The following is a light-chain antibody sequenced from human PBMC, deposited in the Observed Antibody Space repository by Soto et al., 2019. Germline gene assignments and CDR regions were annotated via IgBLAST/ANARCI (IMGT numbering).Light chain of an antibody. J-gene: IGLJ1*01. CDR1: SSDVGGYNY. Sequence: QSALTQPASVSGSPGQSITISCTGTSSDVGGYNYVSWYQQHPGKAPKLMIYDVSNRPSGVSNRFSGSKSGNTASLTISGLQAEDEADYYCSSYTSCSHYVFGTGTKVTVL. V-gene: IGLV2-14*01. CDR3: SSYTSCSHYV. CDR2: DVS.